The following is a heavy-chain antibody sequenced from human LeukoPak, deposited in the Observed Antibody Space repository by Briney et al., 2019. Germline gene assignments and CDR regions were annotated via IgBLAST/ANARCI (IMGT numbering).Heavy chain of an antibody. D-gene: IGHD3-10*01. CDR2: IKRDGNEK. Sequence: GGSLRLSCAASGFTFSSYWMNWVRQAPGKGLEWVANIKRDGNEKNYVDSVKGRFSISRDNAKNSLYQQMDSLRAEDTAVYYCAKEGAYPIITYDSWGQGALVTASS. CDR1: GFTFSSYW. V-gene: IGHV3-7*01. CDR3: AKEGAYPIITYDS. J-gene: IGHJ5*01.